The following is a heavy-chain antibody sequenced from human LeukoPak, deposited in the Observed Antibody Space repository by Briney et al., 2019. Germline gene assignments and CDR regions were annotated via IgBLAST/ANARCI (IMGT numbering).Heavy chain of an antibody. V-gene: IGHV4-34*01. D-gene: IGHD4-4*01. CDR1: GGSFSGYY. J-gene: IGHJ4*02. Sequence: SETLSLTCAVYGGSFSGYYWSWIRQPPGKGLEWIGEINHSGSTNYNPSLKSRVTISVDTSKNQFSLKLSSVTAANTAVYYCASRRDGYSGYWGQGTLVTVSS. CDR3: ASRRDGYSGY. CDR2: INHSGST.